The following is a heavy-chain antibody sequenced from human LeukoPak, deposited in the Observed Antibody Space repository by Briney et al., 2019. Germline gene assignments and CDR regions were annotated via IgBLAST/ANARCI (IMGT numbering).Heavy chain of an antibody. D-gene: IGHD1-26*01. CDR3: TSDTSGTASAYFDY. CDR2: IKIKTDGGTT. J-gene: IGHJ4*02. V-gene: IGHV3-15*01. Sequence: GGSLRLSCTGSGVTFSNAWMSWVRQAPGKGLEWVGRIKIKTDGGTTDYAAPVKGRFTISRDDSKNTLYLQMNSLKTEDTAVYYCTSDTSGTASAYFDYWGQGTLVTVSS. CDR1: GVTFSNAW.